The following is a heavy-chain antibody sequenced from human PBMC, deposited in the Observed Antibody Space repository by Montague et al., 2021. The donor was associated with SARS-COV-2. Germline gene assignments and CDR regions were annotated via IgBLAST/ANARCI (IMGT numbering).Heavy chain of an antibody. Sequence: SETLSLTCTVSGGSISSSGYYWGWIRQPPGKGLEWIGRIYYSGSTYYNPSLKSRVTISVDTSKNQFSLKLSSVTAADTAVYYCARFPTSYYYDSKAAPATLDAFDIWGQGTVVTVSS. D-gene: IGHD3-22*01. CDR2: IYYSGST. V-gene: IGHV4-39*01. CDR1: GGSISSSGYY. J-gene: IGHJ3*02. CDR3: ARFPTSYYYDSKAAPATLDAFDI.